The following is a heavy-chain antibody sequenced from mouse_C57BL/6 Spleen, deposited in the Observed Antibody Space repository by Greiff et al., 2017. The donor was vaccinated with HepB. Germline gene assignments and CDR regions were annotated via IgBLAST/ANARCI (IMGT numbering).Heavy chain of an antibody. CDR2: INPNNGGT. CDR1: GYTFTDYY. J-gene: IGHJ2*01. Sequence: EVQLQQSGPELVKPGASVKISCKASGYTFTDYYMNWVKQSHGKSLEWIGDINPNNGGTSYNQKFKGKATLTVDKSSSTAYMELRSLTSADSAVYYCARTEGYHYFDYWGQGTTLTVSS. D-gene: IGHD3-2*02. CDR3: ARTEGYHYFDY. V-gene: IGHV1-26*01.